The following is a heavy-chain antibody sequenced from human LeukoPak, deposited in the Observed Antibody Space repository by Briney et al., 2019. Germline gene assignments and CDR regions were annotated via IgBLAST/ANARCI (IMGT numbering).Heavy chain of an antibody. D-gene: IGHD6-6*01. CDR1: GFTFSSHT. V-gene: IGHV3-23*01. Sequence: SGRSLRLSCAASGFTFSSHTMSWVRQAPGKGLEWVSGISGSGVNTYYANSVKGRFTISRDKFMNTLYLQMNSLRAEDTAVYYCARGRGLPVRPPNEGFLDYWGRGTLVTVSS. J-gene: IGHJ4*02. CDR2: ISGSGVNT. CDR3: ARGRGLPVRPPNEGFLDY.